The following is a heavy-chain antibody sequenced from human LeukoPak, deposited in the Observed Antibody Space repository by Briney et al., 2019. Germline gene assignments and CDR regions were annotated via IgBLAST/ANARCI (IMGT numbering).Heavy chain of an antibody. CDR3: VKEAYYGWGSSPTFYFDY. CDR1: GFSFSDSV. J-gene: IGHJ4*02. D-gene: IGHD3-10*01. CDR2: ISHDVKTT. Sequence: GKSLRLSCVASGFSFSDSVIRWVRQAPGKGLEWVAVISHDVKTTYYADSAKGRFTISRDNSRNTVFLQMNRLRPEDTAVYYCVKEAYYGWGSSPTFYFDYWGQGTRVTVSS. V-gene: IGHV3-30*04.